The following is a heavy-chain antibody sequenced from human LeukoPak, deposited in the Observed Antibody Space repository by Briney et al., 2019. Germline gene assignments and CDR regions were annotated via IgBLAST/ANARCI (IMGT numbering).Heavy chain of an antibody. CDR2: ISSSGSTI. D-gene: IGHD3-16*01. CDR1: GFTFSSYE. J-gene: IGHJ4*02. CDR3: AKSYGDVYGPGVWVDY. Sequence: GGSLRLSCAASGFTFSSYEMSWVRQAPGKGLEWVSYISSSGSTIYYADSVKGRFTISRDNAKNSLYLQMNSLRAEDTAVYYCAKSYGDVYGPGVWVDYWGQGTLVTVSS. V-gene: IGHV3-48*03.